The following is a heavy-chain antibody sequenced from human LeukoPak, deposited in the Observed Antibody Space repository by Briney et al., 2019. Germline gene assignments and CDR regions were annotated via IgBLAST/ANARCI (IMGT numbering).Heavy chain of an antibody. CDR3: ARDRYYYDSSGHYLFDY. J-gene: IGHJ4*02. CDR2: ISGRSSLI. CDR1: GFTFSSYS. Sequence: GGSLRLSCAASGFTFSSYSMNWVRQAPGKGLEWVSYISGRSSLIYYADSVKGRFTISRDNAKNSLYLQMNSLRAEDTAVYYCARDRYYYDSSGHYLFDYWGQGTLVTVSS. D-gene: IGHD3-22*01. V-gene: IGHV3-48*04.